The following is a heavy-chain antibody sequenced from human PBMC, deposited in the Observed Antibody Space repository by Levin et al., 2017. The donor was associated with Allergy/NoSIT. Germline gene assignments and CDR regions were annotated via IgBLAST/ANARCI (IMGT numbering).Heavy chain of an antibody. CDR1: GFTLSSFE. D-gene: IGHD6-13*01. Sequence: GESLKISCAASGFTLSSFEMNWVRQAPGKGLEWISYISSSSSSMYYVDSVKGRFTISRDNAKNSLYLQMHSLRAEDTAVYFCARATSSWYPIDYWGQGTLVTVSS. CDR3: ARATSSWYPIDY. CDR2: ISSSSSSM. J-gene: IGHJ4*02. V-gene: IGHV3-48*03.